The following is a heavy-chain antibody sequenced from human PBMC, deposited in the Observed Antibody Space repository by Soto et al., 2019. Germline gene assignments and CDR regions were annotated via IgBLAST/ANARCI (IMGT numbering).Heavy chain of an antibody. CDR3: ARDPAP. V-gene: IGHV4-31*03. Sequence: QVQLQESGPGLVKPSETLSLTCTVSGGSITRGGYYWSWIRPHPGKGLEWIGYIYNSGTTYYNPSLKSSVTISVDTSKNQFSLKLTSVTAADTAVYYCARDPAPWGQGTLVTVSS. CDR1: GGSITRGGYY. J-gene: IGHJ5*02. CDR2: IYNSGTT.